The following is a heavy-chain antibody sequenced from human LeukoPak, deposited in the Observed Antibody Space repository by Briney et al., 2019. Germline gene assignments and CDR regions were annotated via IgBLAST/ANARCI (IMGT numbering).Heavy chain of an antibody. Sequence: GASVKVSCKASGGTFSSYAISWVRQAPGQGLEWMGRIIPILGIANYAQKFQGRVTITADKSTSTAYMELSGLRSEDTAVYYCGTYRDEGGYEEYWGQGTLVTVSS. D-gene: IGHD5-12*01. CDR3: GTYRDEGGYEEY. CDR2: IIPILGIA. CDR1: GGTFSSYA. J-gene: IGHJ4*02. V-gene: IGHV1-69*04.